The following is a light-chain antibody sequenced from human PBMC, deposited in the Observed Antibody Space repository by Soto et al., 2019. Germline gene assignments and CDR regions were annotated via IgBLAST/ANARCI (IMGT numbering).Light chain of an antibody. CDR2: GNT. Sequence: QSVLTQPPSVSGAPGQRVTISCTGDSSNIGAGYDVQWYQQLPGTAPKLLIHGNTHRPSGVPDRFSGSESGTSASLAITGLQAEDEADYYCFSYAGGYRFVFGTGTKLTVL. CDR3: FSYAGGYRFV. J-gene: IGLJ1*01. CDR1: SSNIGAGYD. V-gene: IGLV1-40*01.